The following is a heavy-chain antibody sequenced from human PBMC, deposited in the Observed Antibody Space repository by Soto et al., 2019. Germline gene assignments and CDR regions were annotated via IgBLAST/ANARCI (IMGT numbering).Heavy chain of an antibody. CDR3: ARDYIPSS. CDR2: IKQDGSEK. CDR1: GFTFSSSW. D-gene: IGHD3-10*01. V-gene: IGHV3-7*01. J-gene: IGHJ5*02. Sequence: PGGSLRLSCAASGFTFSSSWMSWVRQAPGKGLEWVANIKQDGSEKNYVGSVKGRFTVPRDNAKNSLSLQMNSLRDEDTAVYYCARDYIPSSWGQGTLVTVSS.